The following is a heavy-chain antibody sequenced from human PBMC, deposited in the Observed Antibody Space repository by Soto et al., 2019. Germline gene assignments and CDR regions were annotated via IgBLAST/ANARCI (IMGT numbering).Heavy chain of an antibody. Sequence: GGSLRLSCAASGFTFSSFGMHWVRQAPGKGLEWVAVISSDGSNKHYADSVKGRFIISRDNSKNTLYLQMNSLRGEDTAVYYCASRSPASDYWGQGTLVTVSS. D-gene: IGHD2-2*01. J-gene: IGHJ4*02. CDR2: ISSDGSNK. CDR3: ASRSPASDY. CDR1: GFTFSSFG. V-gene: IGHV3-30*03.